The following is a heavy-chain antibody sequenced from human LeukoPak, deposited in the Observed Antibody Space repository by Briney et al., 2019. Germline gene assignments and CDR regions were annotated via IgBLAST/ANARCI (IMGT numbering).Heavy chain of an antibody. D-gene: IGHD3-9*01. CDR3: ARAWGYDILTGYYRGWYFDL. CDR2: IYYTGST. J-gene: IGHJ2*01. Sequence: SETLSLTCTVSGGSITNGDSFWTWIRQHPGKGLEWIGYIYYTGSTYYNPSLKSRLTISVDTSKNQFSLSLSSVTAADAALYYCARAWGYDILTGYYRGWYFDLWGRGTLVTVSS. V-gene: IGHV4-31*03. CDR1: GGSITNGDSF.